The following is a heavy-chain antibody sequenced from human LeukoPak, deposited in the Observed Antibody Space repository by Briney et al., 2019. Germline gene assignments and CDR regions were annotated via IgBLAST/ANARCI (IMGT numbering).Heavy chain of an antibody. V-gene: IGHV4-34*01. CDR3: ARGGNYDYVWGSHRRNWFDP. Sequence: SETLSLTCAVYGGSFSGYYWSWIRQPPGKGLEWIGEINHSGSTNYNPSLKSRVTISVDTSKNQFSLKLSSVTAADTAVYYCARGGNYDYVWGSHRRNWFDPWGQGTLVTVSS. CDR2: INHSGST. CDR1: GGSFSGYY. J-gene: IGHJ5*02. D-gene: IGHD3-16*02.